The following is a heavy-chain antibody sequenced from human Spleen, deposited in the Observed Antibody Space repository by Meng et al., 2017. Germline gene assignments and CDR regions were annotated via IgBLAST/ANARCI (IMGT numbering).Heavy chain of an antibody. Sequence: EVQLVESGGVVVQPGGSLRLLCAASGFTFDDYTMHWVRQAPGKGLEWVSLISWDGGSTYYADSVKGRFTISRDNSKNSLYLQMNSLRTEDTALYYCAKDSAEGQWLGYFDYWGQGTLVTVSS. CDR3: AKDSAEGQWLGYFDY. J-gene: IGHJ4*02. CDR2: ISWDGGST. V-gene: IGHV3-43*01. CDR1: GFTFDDYT. D-gene: IGHD6-19*01.